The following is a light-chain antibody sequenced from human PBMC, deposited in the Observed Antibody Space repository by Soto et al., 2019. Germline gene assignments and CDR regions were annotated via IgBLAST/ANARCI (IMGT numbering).Light chain of an antibody. J-gene: IGKJ4*01. V-gene: IGKV1-5*03. CDR3: QQYDSNPIT. CDR2: KAS. CDR1: ESISRW. Sequence: DIQMTQSPSTLSASVGDRVTITCRASESISRWLAWYLQKPGKAPKLLINKASNLQSGVPSRFSGSGSGTEFTLTISRLQPDAFATYYCQQYDSNPITFGGGTKVEI.